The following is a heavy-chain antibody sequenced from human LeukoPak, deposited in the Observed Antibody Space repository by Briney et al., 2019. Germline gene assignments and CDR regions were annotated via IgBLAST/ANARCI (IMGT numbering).Heavy chain of an antibody. CDR3: AKAPYCSGVSCYLYYFDD. CDR2: ISGSGGST. D-gene: IGHD2-15*01. CDR1: GFTFSSYA. V-gene: IGHV3-23*01. J-gene: IGHJ4*02. Sequence: PGGSLRLSCAASGFTFSSYAMSWVRQAPGKGLEWVSTISGSGGSTFYADSVKGRFTISRDNSKNTLYLQMNSLRAEDTAVHYCAKAPYCSGVSCYLYYFDDLGQGTLVTVSS.